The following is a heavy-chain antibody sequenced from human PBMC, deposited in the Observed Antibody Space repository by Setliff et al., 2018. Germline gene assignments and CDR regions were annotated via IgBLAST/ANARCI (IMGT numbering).Heavy chain of an antibody. CDR1: GGSISDSHYY. J-gene: IGHJ3*02. Sequence: TLSLTCTVSGGSISDSHYYWGWFRQPPGMRPEWIGTVYYSGSTYYNPSLKSRVTISVDTSKNQFSLKLSSVTAADTAVYYCARDPLTTNRRRAFDIWGQGTMVTVSS. V-gene: IGHV4-39*07. CDR2: VYYSGST. CDR3: ARDPLTTNRRRAFDI. D-gene: IGHD4-17*01.